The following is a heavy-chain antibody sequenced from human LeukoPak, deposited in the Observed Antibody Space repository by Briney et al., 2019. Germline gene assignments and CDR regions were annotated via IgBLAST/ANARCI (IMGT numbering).Heavy chain of an antibody. Sequence: GRSLRLSCAASGFTFSSYGMHWVRQAPGKGLEWVAVISHDGSNKYYADSVKGRFTISRDNSKNTLYLQMNSLRTEDTAVYYCAKEDYFGSGSYLGYWGQGTLVIVFS. V-gene: IGHV3-30*18. CDR3: AKEDYFGSGSYLGY. CDR2: ISHDGSNK. D-gene: IGHD3-10*01. J-gene: IGHJ4*02. CDR1: GFTFSSYG.